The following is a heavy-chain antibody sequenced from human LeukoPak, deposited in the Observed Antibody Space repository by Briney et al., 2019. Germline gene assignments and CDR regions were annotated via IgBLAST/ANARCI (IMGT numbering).Heavy chain of an antibody. CDR2: IKHDGSEK. CDR1: GLSFRNAW. Sequence: PGGSLRLSCAASGLSFRNAWMNWVRQAPGKGLEWVASIKHDGSEKYYVDSVRGRFTISRDNTKNSLYLQMGSLRAEDTAVYYCATDRGWRTSGYYLYYFEYWGQGTLVTFSS. J-gene: IGHJ4*02. V-gene: IGHV3-7*01. D-gene: IGHD3-3*01. CDR3: ATDRGWRTSGYYLYYFEY.